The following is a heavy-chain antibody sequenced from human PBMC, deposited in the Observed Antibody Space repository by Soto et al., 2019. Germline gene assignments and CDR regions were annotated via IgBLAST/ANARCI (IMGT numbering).Heavy chain of an antibody. Sequence: GGSLRLSCAASGFIFGAHAMSWVRQAPGKGLEWVSAINWIGGSRNYADSMKDRFTISRDNAKNSLYLQMSSLRAEDTALYYCARHGGTPDLYFDYWGQGTPVTVS. CDR2: INWIGGSR. CDR1: GFIFGAHA. V-gene: IGHV3-20*04. D-gene: IGHD3-16*01. J-gene: IGHJ4*02. CDR3: ARHGGTPDLYFDY.